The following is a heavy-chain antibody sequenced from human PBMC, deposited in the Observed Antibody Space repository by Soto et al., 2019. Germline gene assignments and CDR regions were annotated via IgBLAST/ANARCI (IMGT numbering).Heavy chain of an antibody. CDR1: GYSFTSYW. Sequence: PVESLKISCKGSGYSFTSYWIGWVRQMPGKGLEWMGIIYPGDSDTRYSPSFQGQVTISADKSISTAYLQWSSLKASDTAMYYCARTSAAGKYYYGMDVWGQGTTFTVS. CDR2: IYPGDSDT. J-gene: IGHJ6*02. D-gene: IGHD6-13*01. V-gene: IGHV5-51*01. CDR3: ARTSAAGKYYYGMDV.